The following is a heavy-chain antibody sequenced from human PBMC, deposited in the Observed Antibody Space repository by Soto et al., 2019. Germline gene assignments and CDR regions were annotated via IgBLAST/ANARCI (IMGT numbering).Heavy chain of an antibody. CDR3: AKGKSTGDVDWFDP. V-gene: IGHV3-23*01. J-gene: IGHJ5*02. CDR1: GFTLQNYA. D-gene: IGHD3-10*01. Sequence: GGSLRLSCTASGFTLQNYAMAWVRQAPGKGLEWVSTLIGGHYGTAYSYSVKGRFTVSRDNSKNCLYLQMNSLGVEDTAMYFCAKGKSTGDVDWFDPWGQGSLVTVSS. CDR2: LIGGHYGT.